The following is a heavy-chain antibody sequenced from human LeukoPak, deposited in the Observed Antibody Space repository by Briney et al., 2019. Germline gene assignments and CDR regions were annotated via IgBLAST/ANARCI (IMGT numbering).Heavy chain of an antibody. J-gene: IGHJ3*02. CDR1: GYSFTSYW. Sequence: GESLKISCKGSGYSFTSYWIGWVRQMPGKGLEWMGIIYPGDSDTRYSPSFQGQVTISADKSISTAYLQWSSLKASDTAMYYCASFCSSTSCNDAFDIWGQGTMVTVSS. D-gene: IGHD2-2*01. CDR3: ASFCSSTSCNDAFDI. CDR2: IYPGDSDT. V-gene: IGHV5-51*01.